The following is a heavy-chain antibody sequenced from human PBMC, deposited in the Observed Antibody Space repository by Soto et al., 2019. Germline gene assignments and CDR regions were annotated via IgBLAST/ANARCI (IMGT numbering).Heavy chain of an antibody. CDR3: ASEYSSSWYQSEMGENWFDP. J-gene: IGHJ5*02. CDR1: GGTFCIYV. CDR2: IIPIFGTA. D-gene: IGHD6-13*01. V-gene: IGHV1-69*13. Sequence: ASVKVSCKSSGGTFCIYVVSWVRQAPGQGLEWMGGIIPIFGTANYAQKFQGRVTITADESTSTAYMELSSLRSEDTAVYYCASEYSSSWYQSEMGENWFDPWGQGTLVTVSS.